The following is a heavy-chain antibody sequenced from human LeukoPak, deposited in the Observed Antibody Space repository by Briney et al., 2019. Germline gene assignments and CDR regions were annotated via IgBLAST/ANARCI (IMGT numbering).Heavy chain of an antibody. V-gene: IGHV3-9*02. J-gene: IGHJ6*02. CDR3: TKDLTPGGADV. CDR1: GFTSDDHA. CDR2: IMWRSGST. D-gene: IGHD3-10*01. Sequence: GGSLRLSCAVSGFTSDDHAMHWVRQASGKGLEWVAGIMWRSGSTGYGDSVKGRFTLSRDNAKKSLYLQMNGLRVEDTAFYYCTKDLTPGGADVWGQGTTVTVSS.